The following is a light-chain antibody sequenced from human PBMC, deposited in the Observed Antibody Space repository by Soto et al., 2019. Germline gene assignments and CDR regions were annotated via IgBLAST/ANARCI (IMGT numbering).Light chain of an antibody. Sequence: QSALTQPRSVSGSPGQSVTISCTGTSSDVGGYNYVSWYQQHPGKAPKLVIYDVSKRPSGVPDRFSGSKSGNTASLTISGLEAEDGADYYCCSYAGTSLWVFGGGTKVTVL. CDR3: CSYAGTSLWV. CDR1: SSDVGGYNY. CDR2: DVS. J-gene: IGLJ3*02. V-gene: IGLV2-11*01.